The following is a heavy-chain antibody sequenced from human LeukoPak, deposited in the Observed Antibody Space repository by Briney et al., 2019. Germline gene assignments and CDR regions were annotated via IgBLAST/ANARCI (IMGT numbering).Heavy chain of an antibody. J-gene: IGHJ5*02. CDR3: ARPSGVSYCSSTSCFSGSFDP. CDR1: GGSISSYY. CDR2: IYTSGST. V-gene: IGHV4-4*07. D-gene: IGHD2-2*01. Sequence: SETLSLTCTVSGGSISSYYWSWIRQPAGKGLEWIGRIYTSGSTNYNPSLKSRVTISVDTSKNQFSLKLSSVTAADTAVYYCARPSGVSYCSSTSCFSGSFDPWGQGTLVTVSS.